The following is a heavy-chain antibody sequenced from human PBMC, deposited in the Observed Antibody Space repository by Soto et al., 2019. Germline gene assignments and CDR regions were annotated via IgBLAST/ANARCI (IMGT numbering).Heavy chain of an antibody. J-gene: IGHJ4*02. CDR2: ISSNGGST. V-gene: IGHV3-64D*06. Sequence: GGSLRLSCSVSGFTFNSYAMHWFRQAPGKGLQYVSSISSNGGSTYYADSVKGRFIISRDNSKNTLYLQMSGLRGEDTAVYYCVKDRYVDYWGQGTLVTVSS. CDR1: GFTFNSYA. CDR3: VKDRYVDY.